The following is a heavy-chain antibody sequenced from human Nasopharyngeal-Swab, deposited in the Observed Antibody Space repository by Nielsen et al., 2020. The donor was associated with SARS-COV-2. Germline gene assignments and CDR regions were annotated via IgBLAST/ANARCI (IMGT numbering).Heavy chain of an antibody. V-gene: IGHV1-3*01. CDR1: GYTFTSYG. D-gene: IGHD5-12*01. J-gene: IGHJ4*02. CDR3: AREAVSLVAQLKYFDY. Sequence: ASVKVSCKASGYTFTSYGISWVRQAPGQGLEWMGWINAGNGNTKYSQKFQGRVTITRDTSASTAYMELSSLRSEDTAVYYCAREAVSLVAQLKYFDYWGQGTLVTVSS. CDR2: INAGNGNT.